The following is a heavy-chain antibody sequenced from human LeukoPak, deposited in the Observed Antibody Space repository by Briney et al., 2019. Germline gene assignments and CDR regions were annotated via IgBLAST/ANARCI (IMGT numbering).Heavy chain of an antibody. CDR1: GGTFSSYA. CDR3: ARDKAAAGEGYYYGMDV. CDR2: IIPILGIA. Sequence: ASVKVSCKASGGTFSSYAISWVRQAPGQGLEWMGRIIPILGIANYAQKIQGRVTITADKSTSTAYMELSSLRSEDTAVYYCARDKAAAGEGYYYGMDVWGQGTTVTVSS. J-gene: IGHJ6*02. D-gene: IGHD6-13*01. V-gene: IGHV1-69*04.